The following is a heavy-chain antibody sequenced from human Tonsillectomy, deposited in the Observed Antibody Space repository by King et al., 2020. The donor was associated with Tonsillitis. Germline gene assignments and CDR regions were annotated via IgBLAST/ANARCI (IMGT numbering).Heavy chain of an antibody. D-gene: IGHD3-22*01. CDR2: ISGSGGST. CDR3: ATSRTDYYDTNGYYQTEAFDY. V-gene: IGHV3-23*04. J-gene: IGHJ4*02. CDR1: GFTFSSYA. Sequence: VQLVESGGGLVQPGGSLRLSCAASGFTFSSYAMSWVRQAPGKGLEWVSAISGSGGSTYYADSVRGRFTISRDNSKNTLYLQMDSLRAEDTAVYYCATSRTDYYDTNGYYQTEAFDYWGQGTLVTVSS.